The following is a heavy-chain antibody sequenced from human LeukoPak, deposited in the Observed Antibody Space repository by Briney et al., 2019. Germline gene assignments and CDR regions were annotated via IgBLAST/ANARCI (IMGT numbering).Heavy chain of an antibody. Sequence: ETLSLTCTVSGGSVSSNYMSWVRQAPGKGLEWVSVIYSGGRTHYADSVKGRFTISRDNSKNTLYFQMNSLRAEDTAVYYCARVVPLKVGANHYFDYWGQGTLVTVSS. D-gene: IGHD1-26*01. CDR3: ARVVPLKVGANHYFDY. CDR1: GGSVSSNY. J-gene: IGHJ4*02. V-gene: IGHV3-53*01. CDR2: IYSGGRT.